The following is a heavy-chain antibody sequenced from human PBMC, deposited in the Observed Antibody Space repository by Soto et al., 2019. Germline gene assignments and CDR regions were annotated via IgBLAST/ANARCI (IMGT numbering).Heavy chain of an antibody. CDR2: ISGSGGTT. V-gene: IGHV3-23*01. CDR1: GFTFGTYA. J-gene: IGHJ3*02. D-gene: IGHD1-1*01. CDR3: AKMGVRGTYDAFPI. Sequence: EAQLLESGGGLVQPGGSLRLSCAASGFTFGTYAMSWVRQAPGKGLEWVSVISGSGGTTYYADSVKGRFTISSDNSKNTLYLQMNSLRVESTAGYYCAKMGVRGTYDAFPIWGQGTMVSVSS.